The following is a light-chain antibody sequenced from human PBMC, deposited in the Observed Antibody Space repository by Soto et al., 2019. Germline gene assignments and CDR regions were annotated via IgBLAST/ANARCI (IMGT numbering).Light chain of an antibody. CDR1: SPSLGAGYE. V-gene: IGLV1-40*01. Sequence: KRVTISRSASSPSLGAGYEVHSYQLLPRKAPNRLIYGNRKRPPGVPDPFSGSTSGMSASLAITGLQAEDEAKFYCYSYDNSLGVWDVFGNGPKVTV. CDR2: GNR. CDR3: YSYDNSLGVWDV. J-gene: IGLJ1*01.